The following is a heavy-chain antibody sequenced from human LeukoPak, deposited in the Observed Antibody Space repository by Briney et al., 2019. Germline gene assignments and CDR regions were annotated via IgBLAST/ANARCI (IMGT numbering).Heavy chain of an antibody. CDR1: GGPISTYY. D-gene: IGHD5-18*01. Sequence: SETLSLTCTVSGGPISTYYWNWIRQPPGKGLEWIGYIYYSGSTNYNPSLQSRVTISVDTSKNQFSLKLTSVTPADTAVYYCARVGGYSYGHFDYWGQGTLVTVSS. CDR3: ARVGGYSYGHFDY. J-gene: IGHJ4*02. V-gene: IGHV4-59*01. CDR2: IYYSGST.